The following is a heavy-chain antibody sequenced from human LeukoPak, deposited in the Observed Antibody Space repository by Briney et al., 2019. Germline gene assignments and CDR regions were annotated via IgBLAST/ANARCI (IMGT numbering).Heavy chain of an antibody. CDR3: ARDVYSSSWSAYGMDV. CDR1: GYTFTSYG. D-gene: IGHD6-13*01. CDR2: ISAYNGNT. Sequence: ASAKVSCKASGYTFTSYGISWVRQAPGQGLEWMGWISAYNGNTNYAQKLQGRVTMTTDTSTSTAYMELGSLRSDDTAAYYCARDVYSSSWSAYGMDVWGKGTTVTVSS. J-gene: IGHJ6*04. V-gene: IGHV1-18*04.